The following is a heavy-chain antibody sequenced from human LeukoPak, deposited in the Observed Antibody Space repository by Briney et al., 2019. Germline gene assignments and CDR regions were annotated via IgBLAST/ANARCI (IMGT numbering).Heavy chain of an antibody. CDR2: LFSGGST. Sequence: GGSLRLSCGASGFVVSTHYMTWVRQAPGKGLEWVAILFSGGSTYYSDSVKGRFTLSRDNSKNTLNLQMNSLRAEDTAVYYCARAKDYGDYKFAYWGQGTLVTVSS. CDR1: GFVVSTHY. V-gene: IGHV3-66*01. J-gene: IGHJ4*02. D-gene: IGHD4-17*01. CDR3: ARAKDYGDYKFAY.